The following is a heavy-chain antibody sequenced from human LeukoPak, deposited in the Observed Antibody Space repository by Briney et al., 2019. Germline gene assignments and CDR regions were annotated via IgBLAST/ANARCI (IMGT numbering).Heavy chain of an antibody. V-gene: IGHV1-46*01. J-gene: IGHJ4*02. D-gene: IGHD6-13*01. CDR3: ASSIRDSSSWYGGDSSGPGDY. CDR2: INPSGGST. CDR1: GYTFTSYY. Sequence: GASVKVSCKASGYTFTSYYMHWVRQAPGQGLEWMGIINPSGGSTSYAQKFQGRVTMTRDTSTSTVYMELSSLRSEDTAVYYCASSIRDSSSWYGGDSSGPGDYWGRGTLVTVSS.